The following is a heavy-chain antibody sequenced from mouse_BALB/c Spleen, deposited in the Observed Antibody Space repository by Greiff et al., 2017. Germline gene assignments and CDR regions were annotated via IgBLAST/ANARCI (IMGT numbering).Heavy chain of an antibody. CDR1: GFSLTSYG. D-gene: IGHD2-4*01. Sequence: QVQLKESGPGLVAPSQCLSISCTVSGFSLTSYGVHWVRQPPGKGLEWLGVICAGGSTNYNSALMSRLSISKDNSKSQVFLKMNSLQTDDTAMYYCARDGDDYDWFAYWGQGTLVTVSA. J-gene: IGHJ3*01. CDR2: ICAGGST. CDR3: ARDGDDYDWFAY. V-gene: IGHV2-9*02.